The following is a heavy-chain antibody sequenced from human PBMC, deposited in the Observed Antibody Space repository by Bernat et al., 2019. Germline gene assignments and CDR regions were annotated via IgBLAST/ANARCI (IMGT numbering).Heavy chain of an antibody. D-gene: IGHD5-12*01. Sequence: QVQLVQSGAEVKKPGASVKVSCKASGYTFTSYAMHWVRQAPGQRLEWMGWINAGNGNTQYSQKFQDRVTITRDTSASTAYMELSSLRSGDTAVYYCARNIVTTNILDFCGPGTLVTVSS. CDR3: ARNIVTTNILDF. V-gene: IGHV1-3*01. CDR1: GYTFTSYA. CDR2: INAGNGNT. J-gene: IGHJ4*02.